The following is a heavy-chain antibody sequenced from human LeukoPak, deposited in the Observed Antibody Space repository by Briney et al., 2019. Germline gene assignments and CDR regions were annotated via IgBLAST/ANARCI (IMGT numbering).Heavy chain of an antibody. D-gene: IGHD5-12*01. J-gene: IGHJ4*02. CDR1: GGSISSGGYY. CDR3: ARAGVATWAY. V-gene: IGHV4-30-2*01. CDR2: IYHSGGT. Sequence: SQTLSLTCTVSGGSISSGGYYWSWIRQPPGKGLEWIGYIYHSGGTYYNPSLKSRVTISVDTSKNQFSLKLSSVTAADTAVYYCARAGVATWAYWGQGTLVTVSS.